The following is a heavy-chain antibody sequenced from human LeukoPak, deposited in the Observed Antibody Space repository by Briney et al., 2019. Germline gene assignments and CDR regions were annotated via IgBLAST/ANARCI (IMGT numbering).Heavy chain of an antibody. CDR3: ARDSGDYVYYYMDV. Sequence: PGGSLRLSCAASGFTFSSYGMHWVRQAPGKGLEWVSYISSSGSTIYYADSVKGRFTISRDNAKNSLYLQMNSLRAEDTAVYYCARDSGDYVYYYMDVWGKGTTVTISS. CDR1: GFTFSSYG. J-gene: IGHJ6*03. D-gene: IGHD4-17*01. V-gene: IGHV3-48*04. CDR2: ISSSGSTI.